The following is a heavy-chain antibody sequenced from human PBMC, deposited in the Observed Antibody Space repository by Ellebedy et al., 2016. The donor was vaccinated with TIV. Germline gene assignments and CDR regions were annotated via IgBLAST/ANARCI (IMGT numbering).Heavy chain of an antibody. J-gene: IGHJ5*02. Sequence: ASVKVSXXAFGYTFTSYGISWVRQAPGQGLEWMGWISAYNGNTNYAQKLQGRVTMTTDTSTSTAYMELSRLRSDDTAVYYCARDYGSGSYYRFDPWGQGTLVTVSS. CDR3: ARDYGSGSYYRFDP. V-gene: IGHV1-18*01. CDR1: GYTFTSYG. CDR2: ISAYNGNT. D-gene: IGHD3-10*01.